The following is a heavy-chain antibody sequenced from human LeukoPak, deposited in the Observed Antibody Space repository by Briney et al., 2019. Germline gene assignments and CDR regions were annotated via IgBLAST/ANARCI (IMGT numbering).Heavy chain of an antibody. V-gene: IGHV1-69*04. CDR3: ASYSSGYSLGYFDY. Sequence: ASVKVSCKASGGTFSSYAISWVRQAPGQGLEWMGRIIPILGIANYAQKFQGRVTITADKSTGTAYMELSSLRSEDTAVYYCASYSSGYSLGYFDYWGQGTLVTVSS. D-gene: IGHD3-22*01. J-gene: IGHJ4*02. CDR2: IIPILGIA. CDR1: GGTFSSYA.